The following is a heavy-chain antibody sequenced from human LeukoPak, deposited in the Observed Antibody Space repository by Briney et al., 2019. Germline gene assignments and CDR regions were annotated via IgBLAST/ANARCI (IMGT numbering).Heavy chain of an antibody. CDR3: ARASVGITFGGVIEGPDAFDI. CDR2: IYYSGTS. J-gene: IGHJ3*02. CDR1: GGSISSTSSY. Sequence: PSETLSLTCTVSGGSISSTSSYWGFIRQPPGKGLEWIGNIYYSGTSYFNPSLKSRVAISVDTSKNQFFLKLSSVTAADTAVYYCARASVGITFGGVIEGPDAFDIWGQGTMVTVSS. D-gene: IGHD3-16*02. V-gene: IGHV4-39*07.